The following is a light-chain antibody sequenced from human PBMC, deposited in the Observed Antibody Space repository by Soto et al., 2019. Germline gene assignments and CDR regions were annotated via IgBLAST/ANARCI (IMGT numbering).Light chain of an antibody. Sequence: DVVMTQSPLSLSVTLGQPASISCRSSQSLVDSDGNTYLNWFHQRPGQSPRRLIYKVSYRDSGVPDRFSGNGSGTDFTLEISRVEGGDGGVYYCMEGTPLQFTFGPGTKVDIK. J-gene: IGKJ3*01. V-gene: IGKV2-30*01. CDR1: QSLVDSDGNTY. CDR3: MEGTPLQFT. CDR2: KVS.